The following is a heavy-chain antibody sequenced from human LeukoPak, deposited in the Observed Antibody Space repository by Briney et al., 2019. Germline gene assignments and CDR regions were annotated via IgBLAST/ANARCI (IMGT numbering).Heavy chain of an antibody. V-gene: IGHV3-53*01. CDR1: GFTVSSKY. D-gene: IGHD1-1*01. Sequence: GGSLRLSCAVSGFTVSSKYMSWVRQAPGKGLEWVSVIYSGGSTYYADSVRGRFTISRDNSKNTLYLQMNSLRAEDTAVYYCARHTNDYLLNTFDSRGQGTLVTVSS. J-gene: IGHJ4*02. CDR3: ARHTNDYLLNTFDS. CDR2: IYSGGST.